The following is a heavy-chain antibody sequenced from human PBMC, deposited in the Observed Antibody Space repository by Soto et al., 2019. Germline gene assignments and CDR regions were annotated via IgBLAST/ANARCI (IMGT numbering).Heavy chain of an antibody. Sequence: EVQLVESGGGLVQPGGSLRLSCAASGFTFSSYWTSWVRQAPGKGLEWVANIKQDGSEKYYVDSVKGRFTISRDNAKNSLYLQMNSLRAEDTAVYYCARLGKWFGELGGFDPWGQGTLVTVSS. CDR2: IKQDGSEK. D-gene: IGHD3-10*01. CDR3: ARLGKWFGELGGFDP. CDR1: GFTFSSYW. V-gene: IGHV3-7*01. J-gene: IGHJ5*02.